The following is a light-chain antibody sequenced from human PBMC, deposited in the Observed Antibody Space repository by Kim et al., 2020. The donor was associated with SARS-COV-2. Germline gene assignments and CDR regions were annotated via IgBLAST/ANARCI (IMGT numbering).Light chain of an antibody. CDR2: GAS. V-gene: IGKV3-20*01. CDR1: QSVSSGY. J-gene: IGKJ1*01. Sequence: SPGERATLSCRASQSVSSGYLAWYQEKPGQAPRLLIYGASSRATGIPDRFSGSGSGTDFTLTISRLEPEDFAVFYCQKYSSSPWTFGQGTKVDIK. CDR3: QKYSSSPWT.